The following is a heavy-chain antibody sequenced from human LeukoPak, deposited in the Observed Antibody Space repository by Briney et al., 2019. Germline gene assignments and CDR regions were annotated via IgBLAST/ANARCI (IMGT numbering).Heavy chain of an antibody. Sequence: GGSLRLSWAASGFTFNSYSMNWVRQAPGKGLEWVSSISGSGSYIYYADSVKGRFTISRDNTKNSLYLQMNSLRAEDTAVYYCARAPVAGPSLIDYWGQGTLVTVSS. CDR3: ARAPVAGPSLIDY. D-gene: IGHD2-21*01. CDR1: GFTFNSYS. J-gene: IGHJ4*02. CDR2: ISGSGSYI. V-gene: IGHV3-21*01.